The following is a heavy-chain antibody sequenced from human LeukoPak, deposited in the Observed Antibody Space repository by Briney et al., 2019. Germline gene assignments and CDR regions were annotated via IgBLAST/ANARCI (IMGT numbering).Heavy chain of an antibody. CDR1: GGTFSSYA. J-gene: IGHJ4*02. Sequence: GASVKVSCKASGGTFSSYAISWVRQAPEQGLEWMGGIIPIFGTANYAQKFQGRVTITTVESTSTAYMELSSLRSEDTAVYYCARVADYSNYVAAYYFDYWGQGTLVTVSS. D-gene: IGHD4-11*01. CDR3: ARVADYSNYVAAYYFDY. CDR2: IIPIFGTA. V-gene: IGHV1-69*05.